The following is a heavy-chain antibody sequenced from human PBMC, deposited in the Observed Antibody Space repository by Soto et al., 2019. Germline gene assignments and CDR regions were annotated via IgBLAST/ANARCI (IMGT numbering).Heavy chain of an antibody. V-gene: IGHV3-30*04. CDR3: ARDLGIAARRGGMDV. J-gene: IGHJ6*02. CDR1: GFTFSTYA. CDR2: ISYDGSNK. Sequence: QVQLVESGGGVVQPGRSLRLSCAASGFTFSTYAMHWVRQAPGKGLEWVAVISYDGSNKYYADSVKGRFTISRDNSKNTLYLHMNSLRAEDTAVYFCARDLGIAARRGGMDVWGQGTTVTVSS. D-gene: IGHD6-6*01.